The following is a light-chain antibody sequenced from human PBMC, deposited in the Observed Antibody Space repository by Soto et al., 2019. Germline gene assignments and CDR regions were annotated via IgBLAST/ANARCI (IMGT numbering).Light chain of an antibody. CDR1: QSVSSSY. CDR2: GAS. CDR3: HQYSVSPIT. J-gene: IGKJ5*01. V-gene: IGKV3-20*01. Sequence: EIVLTQSPGTLSLSPGERATLSCRASQSVSSSYLAWYQQKPGQAPRLLIYGASSRATGIPDRFSGSGSGTDFTLTISRLEPEDFAVYYCHQYSVSPITFGQGTRLEI.